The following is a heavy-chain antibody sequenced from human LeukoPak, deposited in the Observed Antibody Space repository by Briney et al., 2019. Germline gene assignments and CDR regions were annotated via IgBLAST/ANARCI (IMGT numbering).Heavy chain of an antibody. CDR1: GFTFSSYG. CDR3: AKAHVDTAMETYYFDY. Sequence: GGSLRLSCAAPGFTFSSYGMHWVRQAPGKGLEWVAFIRYDGSNKYYADSVKGRFTISRDNSKNTLYLQMNSLRAEDTAVYYCAKAHVDTAMETYYFDYWGQGTLVTVSS. D-gene: IGHD5-18*01. J-gene: IGHJ4*02. CDR2: IRYDGSNK. V-gene: IGHV3-30*02.